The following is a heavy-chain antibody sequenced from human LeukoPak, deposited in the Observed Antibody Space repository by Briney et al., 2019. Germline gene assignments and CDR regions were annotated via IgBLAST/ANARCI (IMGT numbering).Heavy chain of an antibody. CDR2: IYRGGIT. D-gene: IGHD6-13*01. V-gene: IGHV3-53*01. CDR1: GFTVSSNY. Sequence: GGSLRLSCAASGFTVSSNYMSWVRQAPGKGLEWVSVIYRGGITDYADSVRGRFTISRDNSKNTLYLQMNSLRAEDTAVYYCAKGIAAAGTGPFDYWGQGTLVTVSS. CDR3: AKGIAAAGTGPFDY. J-gene: IGHJ4*02.